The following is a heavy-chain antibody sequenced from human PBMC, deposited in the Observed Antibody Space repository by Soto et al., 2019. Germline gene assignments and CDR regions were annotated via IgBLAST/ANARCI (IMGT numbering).Heavy chain of an antibody. D-gene: IGHD3-3*01. CDR2: INHSGST. CDR3: ARARSEGITIFGVVIHNWFDP. CDR1: GGSFSGYY. J-gene: IGHJ5*02. V-gene: IGHV4-34*01. Sequence: QVQLQQWGAGLLKPSETLSLTCAVYGGSFSGYYWSWIRQPPGKGLEWIGEINHSGSTNYNPSLKSRVTKSVDTSKNQFSLKLSSVTAADTAVYYCARARSEGITIFGVVIHNWFDPWGQGTLVTVSS.